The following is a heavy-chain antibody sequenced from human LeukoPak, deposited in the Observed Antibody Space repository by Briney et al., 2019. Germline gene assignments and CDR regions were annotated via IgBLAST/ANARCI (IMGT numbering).Heavy chain of an antibody. D-gene: IGHD3-22*01. CDR2: IYYSGST. CDR3: ASKYYDSSGYYYYY. J-gene: IGHJ4*02. V-gene: IGHV4-39*01. CDR1: GGSISSSSYY. Sequence: SETLSLTCTVSGGSISSSSYYWGWIRQPPGKGLEWIGSIYYSGSTYYNPSLKSRVTISVDTSKNQFSLKLSSVTAADAAVYYCASKYYDSSGYYYYYWGQGTLVTVSS.